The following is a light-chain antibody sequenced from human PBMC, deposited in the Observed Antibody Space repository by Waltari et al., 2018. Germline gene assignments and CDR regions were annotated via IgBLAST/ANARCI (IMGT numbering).Light chain of an antibody. CDR2: EGS. J-gene: IGLJ2*01. CDR3: CSYAGSKDL. Sequence: QSALTQPASVSGSPGQSITIPCTGTSSDVGGYNLVSWYQHLPGKAPKLIIYEGSKRPSGVSYRFSGSKSGYTASLTISGLQAEDEADYYCCSYAGSKDLFGGGTKLTVL. CDR1: SSDVGGYNL. V-gene: IGLV2-23*01.